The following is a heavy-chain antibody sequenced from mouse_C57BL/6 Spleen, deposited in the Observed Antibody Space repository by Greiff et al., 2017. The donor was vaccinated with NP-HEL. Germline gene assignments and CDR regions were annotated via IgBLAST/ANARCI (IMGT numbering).Heavy chain of an antibody. J-gene: IGHJ3*01. CDR3: ASQGGTVVATRFAY. Sequence: EVQRVESGGDLVKPGGSLKLSCAASGFTFSSYGMSWVRQTPDKRLEWVATISSGGSYTYYPDSVKGRFTISRDNAKNTLYLQMSSLKSEDTAMYYCASQGGTVVATRFAYWGQGTLVTVSA. D-gene: IGHD1-1*01. CDR1: GFTFSSYG. CDR2: ISSGGSYT. V-gene: IGHV5-6*01.